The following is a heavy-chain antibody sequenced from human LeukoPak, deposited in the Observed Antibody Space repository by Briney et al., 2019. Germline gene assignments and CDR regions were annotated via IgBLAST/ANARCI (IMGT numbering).Heavy chain of an antibody. Sequence: PGGSLRLSCAASGFTFSSYGMHWVRQAPGKGLEWVAVISYDGSNKYYADSVKGRFTISRDNSKNTLYLQMNGLRAEDTAVYYCAKDLYDYDSSGYLDYWGQGTLVTVSS. CDR3: AKDLYDYDSSGYLDY. D-gene: IGHD3-22*01. V-gene: IGHV3-30*18. CDR1: GFTFSSYG. J-gene: IGHJ4*02. CDR2: ISYDGSNK.